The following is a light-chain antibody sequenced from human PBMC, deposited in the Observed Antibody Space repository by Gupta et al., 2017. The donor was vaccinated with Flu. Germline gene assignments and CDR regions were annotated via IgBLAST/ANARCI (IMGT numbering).Light chain of an antibody. Sequence: STISCTGTNSDIGSYNYVSWYQQHPGNAPLLLIYDVTNRPSGVSNRFSGSKAGDTASLTISGLQAEDEADYYCSSCTSSTTLVFGGGTRLTVL. J-gene: IGLJ2*01. CDR2: DVT. CDR1: NSDIGSYNY. V-gene: IGLV2-14*01. CDR3: SSCTSSTTLV.